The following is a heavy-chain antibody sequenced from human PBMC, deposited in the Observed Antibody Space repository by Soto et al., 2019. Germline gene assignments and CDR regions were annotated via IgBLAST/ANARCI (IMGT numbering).Heavy chain of an antibody. D-gene: IGHD2-15*01. Sequence: GESLKISCAASGFTFDDYTMHWVRQAPGKGLEWVSLISWDGGSTYYADSVKGRFTISRDNSKNSLYLQMNSLRTEYTALYYCAKPRRGCSGGSCYSFAFDIWGQGTMVTVSS. CDR2: ISWDGGST. CDR3: AKPRRGCSGGSCYSFAFDI. CDR1: GFTFDDYT. J-gene: IGHJ3*02. V-gene: IGHV3-43*01.